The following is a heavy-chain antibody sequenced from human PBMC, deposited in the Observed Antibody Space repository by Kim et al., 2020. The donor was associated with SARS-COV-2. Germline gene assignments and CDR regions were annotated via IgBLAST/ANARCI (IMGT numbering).Heavy chain of an antibody. V-gene: IGHV4-34*01. CDR3: ARETSRGDDAFDI. CDR1: GASLNNFY. D-gene: IGHD3-10*01. Sequence: SETLSLTCAVYGASLNNFYWSWLRQSPGTGLEWIAEINHRGSTNYNPSLKSRVTISADTSKSQFSLKVNSVTVADTAVYYCARETSRGDDAFDIWGNGT. J-gene: IGHJ3*02. CDR2: INHRGST.